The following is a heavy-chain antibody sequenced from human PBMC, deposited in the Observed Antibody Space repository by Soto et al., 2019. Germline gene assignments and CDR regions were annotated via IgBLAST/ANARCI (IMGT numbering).Heavy chain of an antibody. J-gene: IGHJ4*01. V-gene: IGHV3-23*01. CDR2: MSRTGDNT. CDR1: GFTFSIYA. CDR3: VRGMNPLF. Sequence: SGGSLRLSCAASGFTFSIYAMTRVRQSPGKGLEWVSSMSRTGDNTYYADSVKGRFTISRDNAKNALYLQMNSLRADDTAVYFCVRGMNPLFGGQGTLVTVSS.